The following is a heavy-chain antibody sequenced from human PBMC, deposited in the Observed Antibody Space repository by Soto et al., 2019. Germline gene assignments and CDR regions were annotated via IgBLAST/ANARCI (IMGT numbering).Heavy chain of an antibody. Sequence: EVQLLESGGGLVQPGGSLRLSCATSGLVFSTYDMSWVRQAPGKGPEWVSGISASGGRAFYADSVKGRFTISRDNSKNILFLDMNSLRTEDTAVYYCSRRITMIRELFQTTGGLDVWGQGTTVIVS. V-gene: IGHV3-23*01. J-gene: IGHJ6*02. CDR3: SRRITMIRELFQTTGGLDV. CDR1: GLVFSTYD. CDR2: ISASGGRA. D-gene: IGHD3-22*01.